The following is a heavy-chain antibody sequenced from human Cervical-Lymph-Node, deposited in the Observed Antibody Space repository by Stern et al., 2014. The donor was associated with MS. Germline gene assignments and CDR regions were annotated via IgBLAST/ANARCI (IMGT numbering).Heavy chain of an antibody. CDR3: TRGDLVIVSVVLGRFDP. D-gene: IGHD2/OR15-2a*01. V-gene: IGHV1-2*06. CDR2: INPKSGGA. Sequence: VQLVQSGAEVKKPGASLKVSCKASGYSFSDFYIHWVRQAPGQGLEWMGRINPKSGGATYAQKFRDRVTMTSDTSSSTAHMELSRLTSDDTAIYYCTRGDLVIVSVVLGRFDPWGQGTLATVAS. J-gene: IGHJ5*02. CDR1: GYSFSDFY.